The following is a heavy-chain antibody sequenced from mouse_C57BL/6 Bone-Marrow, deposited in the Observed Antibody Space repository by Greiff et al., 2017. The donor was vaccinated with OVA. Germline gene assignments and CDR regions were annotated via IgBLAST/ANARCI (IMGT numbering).Heavy chain of an antibody. CDR3: TRHYYGSSYY. CDR1: GFTFSSYG. V-gene: IGHV5-6*01. CDR2: ISSGGSYT. J-gene: IGHJ2*01. D-gene: IGHD1-1*01. Sequence: EVKLMESGGDLVKPGGSLKLSCAASGFTFSSYGMSWVRQTPDKRLEWVATISSGGSYTYYPDSVTGRFTISRDNASNTLYLQMSSLKSEDTAKYYCTRHYYGSSYYWGQGTTLTVSS.